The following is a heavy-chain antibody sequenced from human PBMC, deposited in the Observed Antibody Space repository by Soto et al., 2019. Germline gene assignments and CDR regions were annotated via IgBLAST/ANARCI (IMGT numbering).Heavy chain of an antibody. Sequence: QVQLQESGPGLVKPSETLSLTCGVSDGSVSTGNFYWSWIRQPPGKGLEWIGHIYYTGTTNYNPSLKSRVPISVDTSNNQFSLKVTSVTAADTAVYYCAREEKQLARYGGDFDYWGQGILVTVSS. D-gene: IGHD6-13*01. CDR3: AREEKQLARYGGDFDY. CDR1: DGSVSTGNFY. V-gene: IGHV4-61*01. CDR2: IYYTGTT. J-gene: IGHJ4*02.